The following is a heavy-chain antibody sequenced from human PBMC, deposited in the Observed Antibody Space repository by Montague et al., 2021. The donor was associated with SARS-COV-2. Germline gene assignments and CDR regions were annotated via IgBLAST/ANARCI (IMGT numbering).Heavy chain of an antibody. J-gene: IGHJ4*02. Sequence: SLRLSCAASGFTFSSYAMHWVRQAPGKGLEWVAVISYDGSNKYYADSVKGRFTISRDNSKNTLYLQMNSLRAEDTAVYYCARDYDDYIWGGWGPFDYWGQGTLVTVSS. CDR2: ISYDGSNK. D-gene: IGHD3-16*01. CDR3: ARDYDDYIWGGWGPFDY. CDR1: GFTFSSYA. V-gene: IGHV3-30*04.